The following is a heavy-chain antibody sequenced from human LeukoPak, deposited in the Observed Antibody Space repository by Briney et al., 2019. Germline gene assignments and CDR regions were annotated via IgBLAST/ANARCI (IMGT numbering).Heavy chain of an antibody. V-gene: IGHV3-23*01. D-gene: IGHD2-2*01. J-gene: IGHJ4*01. CDR2: ISGSGGST. CDR1: GFTFSSYA. CDR3: AKDPRDIVVVPAAGFDY. Sequence: PGGSLRLSCAASGFTFSSYAMSWVRQAPGKGLEWVPAISGSGGSTYYADSVKGRFTISRDNSKNTLYLQMNSLRAEDTAVYYCAKDPRDIVVVPAAGFDYWGQEPWSPSPQ.